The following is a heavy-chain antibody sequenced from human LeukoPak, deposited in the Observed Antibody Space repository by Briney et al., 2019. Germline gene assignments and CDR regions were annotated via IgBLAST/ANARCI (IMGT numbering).Heavy chain of an antibody. CDR1: GYTFTSYG. CDR2: INPNSGGT. CDR3: ATRSTDSGSYSPLDY. D-gene: IGHD1-26*01. Sequence: ASVKVSCKASGYTFTSYGISWVRQAPGQGLEWMGWINPNSGGTNYAQKFQGRVTMTRDTSISTAYMELSRLRSDDTAVYYCATRSTDSGSYSPLDYWGQGTLVTVSS. J-gene: IGHJ4*02. V-gene: IGHV1-2*02.